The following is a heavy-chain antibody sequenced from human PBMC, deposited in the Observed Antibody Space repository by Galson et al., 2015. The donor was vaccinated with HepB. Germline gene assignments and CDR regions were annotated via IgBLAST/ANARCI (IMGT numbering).Heavy chain of an antibody. J-gene: IGHJ4*02. CDR3: AHSPDWLLYGTRYYFDY. Sequence: PALVKPTPTLTLTCTFSGFSLSTSGVGVGWIRQPPGKALEWLALIYWNDDKRYSPSLKSRLTITKDTSKNQVVLTMTNMDPVDTATYYCAHSPDWLLYGTRYYFDYWGQRTLVTVSS. V-gene: IGHV2-5*01. D-gene: IGHD3-9*01. CDR2: IYWNDDK. CDR1: GFSLSTSGVG.